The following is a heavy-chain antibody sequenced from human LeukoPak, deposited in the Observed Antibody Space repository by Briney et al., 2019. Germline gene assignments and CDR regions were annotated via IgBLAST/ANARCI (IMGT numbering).Heavy chain of an antibody. J-gene: IGHJ1*01. V-gene: IGHV4-34*01. Sequence: SETLSLTCAVYGGSFRGYYWSWIRQPPGKGLEWIGEINHSGSTNYNPSLKSRVTISVDTSKNQFSLKLSSVTAADTAVYYCARGPRLYCSGGSCFHYFQHWGQGTLVTVSS. CDR2: INHSGST. D-gene: IGHD2-15*01. CDR1: GGSFRGYY. CDR3: ARGPRLYCSGGSCFHYFQH.